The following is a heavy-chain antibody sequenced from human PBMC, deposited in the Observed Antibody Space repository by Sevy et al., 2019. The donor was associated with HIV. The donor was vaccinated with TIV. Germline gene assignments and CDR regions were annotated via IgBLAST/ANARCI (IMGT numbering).Heavy chain of an antibody. J-gene: IGHJ5*02. Sequence: SETLSLTCTVSGGSISSYYWSWIRQPPGKGLEWIGYIYYSGNTHYNPSLKSRVTISLDTSKIQFSLKLRSVTTADTAVYYCAGGVGAADNWFDPWGQGTRVTVSS. D-gene: IGHD6-13*01. CDR2: IYYSGNT. V-gene: IGHV4-59*01. CDR1: GGSISSYY. CDR3: AGGVGAADNWFDP.